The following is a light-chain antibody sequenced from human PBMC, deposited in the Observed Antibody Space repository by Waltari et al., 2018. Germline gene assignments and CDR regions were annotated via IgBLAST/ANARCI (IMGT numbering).Light chain of an antibody. V-gene: IGLV2-14*03. Sequence: QSALTQPASVSGSPGQSITIPCTGTSSDIGGSNYVSWYQHFPVKPPKLLIFAVDKRPSECSNRFSGSKSGNTASLTISGLQAEDEADYYCSTYTDSSTWVFGGGTKLTVL. CDR2: AVD. CDR3: STYTDSSTWV. CDR1: SSDIGGSNY. J-gene: IGLJ2*01.